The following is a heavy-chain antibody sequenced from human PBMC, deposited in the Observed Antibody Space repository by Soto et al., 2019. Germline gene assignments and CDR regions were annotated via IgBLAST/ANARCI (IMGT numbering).Heavy chain of an antibody. CDR1: GGSISSGGYY. J-gene: IGHJ4*02. CDR3: ARALGVGVTDKEAYYYDSSGFRKYFDY. D-gene: IGHD3-22*01. CDR2: IYYSGST. V-gene: IGHV4-31*03. Sequence: SETLSLTCTVSGGSISSGGYYWSWIRQHPGKGLEWIGYIYYSGSTYYNPSLKSRVIISVDTSKNQFSLKLSSVTAADTAVYYCARALGVGVTDKEAYYYDSSGFRKYFDYWGQGTRVTVSS.